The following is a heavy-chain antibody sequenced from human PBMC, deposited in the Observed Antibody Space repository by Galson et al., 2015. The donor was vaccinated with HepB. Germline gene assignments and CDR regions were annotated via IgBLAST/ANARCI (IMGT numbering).Heavy chain of an antibody. Sequence: SLRLSCAASGFTFDDYAMHWVRQAPGKGLEWVSGISWNSGSIGYADSVKGRFTISRDNAKNSLYLQMNSLRAEDTALYYCAKAVWAAAGTGAFDIWGQGTMVTVSS. D-gene: IGHD6-13*01. CDR1: GFTFDDYA. CDR3: AKAVWAAAGTGAFDI. V-gene: IGHV3-9*01. CDR2: ISWNSGSI. J-gene: IGHJ3*02.